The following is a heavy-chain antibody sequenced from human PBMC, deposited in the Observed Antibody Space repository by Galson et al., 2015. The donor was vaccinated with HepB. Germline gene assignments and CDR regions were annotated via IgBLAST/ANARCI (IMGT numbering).Heavy chain of an antibody. D-gene: IGHD3-10*01. V-gene: IGHV5-51*01. J-gene: IGHJ5*02. CDR3: ARSITMVRGVISLGVGRWFDP. CDR2: IYPGDSDT. CDR1: GYSFTSYW. Sequence: QSGAEVKKPGESLKISCKGSGYSFTSYWIGWVRQMPGKGLEWMGIIYPGDSDTRYSPSFQGQVTISADKSISTAYLQWSSLKASDTAMYYCARSITMVRGVISLGVGRWFDPWGQGTLVTVSS.